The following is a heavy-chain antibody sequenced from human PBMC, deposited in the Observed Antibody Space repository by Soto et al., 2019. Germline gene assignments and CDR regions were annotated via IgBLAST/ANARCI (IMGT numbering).Heavy chain of an antibody. CDR2: IYYSGST. CDR3: ARSASSRYYYYYGMDV. J-gene: IGHJ6*02. V-gene: IGHV4-59*01. D-gene: IGHD2-2*01. CDR1: GGSISSYY. Sequence: QVQLQESGPGLVKPSETLSLTCTVSGGSISSYYWSWIRQPPGKGLEWIGYIYYSGSTNYNPSLKSRVTIPADKSKNQCPLKLSSVTAADTAVYYCARSASSRYYYYYGMDVWGQGTTVTVSS.